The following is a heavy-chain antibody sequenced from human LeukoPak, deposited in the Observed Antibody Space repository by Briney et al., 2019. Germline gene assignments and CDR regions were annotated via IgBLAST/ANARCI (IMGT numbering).Heavy chain of an antibody. CDR3: ARDRGYSGYDLYYFDY. Sequence: GGTLRLSCAASGFTFNSYSMNWVRQAPGKGLERVSSISSSSSYIYYADSVKGRFTIPRDNGKNSLYLQMNSLRAEDTAVYYCARDRGYSGYDLYYFDYWGQGTLVTVSS. CDR2: ISSSSSYI. CDR1: GFTFNSYS. J-gene: IGHJ4*02. V-gene: IGHV3-21*01. D-gene: IGHD5-12*01.